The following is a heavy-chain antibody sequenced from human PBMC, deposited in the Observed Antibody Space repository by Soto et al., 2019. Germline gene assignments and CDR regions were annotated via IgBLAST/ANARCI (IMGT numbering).Heavy chain of an antibody. D-gene: IGHD4-17*01. CDR2: ISANGGSV. V-gene: IGHV3-23*01. J-gene: IGHJ4*02. CDR3: AKDMKWGGMTTIHYFDS. CDR1: GLTFSSYG. Sequence: PGGSLRLSCAASGLTFSSYGMSWVRQAPGKGLEWVPAISANGGSVDYADSVKGRFTISRDNAKNTLFLQMNSLRPEDTALYYCAKDMKWGGMTTIHYFDSWGQGT.